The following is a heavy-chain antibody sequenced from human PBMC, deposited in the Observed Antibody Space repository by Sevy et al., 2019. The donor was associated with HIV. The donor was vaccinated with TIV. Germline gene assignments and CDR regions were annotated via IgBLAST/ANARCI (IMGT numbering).Heavy chain of an antibody. D-gene: IGHD2-15*01. Sequence: GGSLRLSCAASGFTFSSYWMSWVRQAPGKGLEWVANIKQDGSEKYYVNSVKGRFTISRDNAKNSLYLQMNSLRAEYTAVYYCARDQYCSGGSCFFPDYYYYGMDVWGQGTTVTVSS. CDR2: IKQDGSEK. CDR3: ARDQYCSGGSCFFPDYYYYGMDV. V-gene: IGHV3-7*01. J-gene: IGHJ6*02. CDR1: GFTFSSYW.